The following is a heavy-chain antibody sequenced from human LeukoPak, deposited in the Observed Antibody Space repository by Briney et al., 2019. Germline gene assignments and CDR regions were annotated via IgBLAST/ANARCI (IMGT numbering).Heavy chain of an antibody. Sequence: ASVKVSCKASGYTFTGYYMHWVRQAPGQGLEWMGWINPNSGGTNYAQKFQGRVTMTRDTSISTAYMELSRLRSEDTAVYYCARGRRNYYGSGSYYVYWGQGTLVTVSS. V-gene: IGHV1-2*02. CDR1: GYTFTGYY. J-gene: IGHJ4*02. D-gene: IGHD3-10*01. CDR2: INPNSGGT. CDR3: ARGRRNYYGSGSYYVY.